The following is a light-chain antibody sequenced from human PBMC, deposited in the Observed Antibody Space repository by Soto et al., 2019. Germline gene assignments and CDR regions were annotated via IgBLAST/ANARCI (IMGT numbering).Light chain of an antibody. CDR1: SSDVGGYNY. Sequence: QSALTQPASVSGSPGQSITISCTGTSSDVGGYNYVSWYQHHPGKAPKLIIYEGTKRPSGVSNRFSGSKSGNTASLTISGLQAEDEADYYCCSYAGSPTFPWIFGGGTKLTVL. CDR2: EGT. V-gene: IGLV2-23*03. J-gene: IGLJ3*02. CDR3: CSYAGSPTFPWI.